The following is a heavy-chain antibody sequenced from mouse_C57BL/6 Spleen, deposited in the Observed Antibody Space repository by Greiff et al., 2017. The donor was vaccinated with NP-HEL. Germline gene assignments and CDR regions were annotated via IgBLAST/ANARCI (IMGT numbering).Heavy chain of an antibody. CDR2: INPNNGGT. D-gene: IGHD1-1*01. CDR1: GYTFTDYY. Sequence: EVQLQQSGPELVKPGASVKISCKASGYTFTDYYMNWVKQSHGKSLEWIGDINPNNGGTSYNQKFKGKATLTVDKSSSTAYMELRSLTSEDSAVYYGARDYYGSRTGYWGQGTTLTVSS. J-gene: IGHJ2*01. V-gene: IGHV1-26*01. CDR3: ARDYYGSRTGY.